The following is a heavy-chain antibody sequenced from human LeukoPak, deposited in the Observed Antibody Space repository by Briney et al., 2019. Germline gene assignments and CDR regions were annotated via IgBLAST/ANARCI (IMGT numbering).Heavy chain of an antibody. CDR2: IHHSGGI. J-gene: IGHJ4*02. V-gene: IGHV4-4*02. CDR3: ARHYGP. D-gene: IGHD3-16*01. CDR1: GDSISSDIW. Sequence: SETLSLTCAVSGDSISSDIWWNWVRQPPGKGLEWIGEIHHSGGINYNPSLKSRVTISLDTSKNQFSLKLNSVTDTDTAVYYCARHYGPWGQGTLVTVSS.